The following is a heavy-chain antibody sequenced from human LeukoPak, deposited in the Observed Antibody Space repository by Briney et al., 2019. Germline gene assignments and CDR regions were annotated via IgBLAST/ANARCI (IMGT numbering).Heavy chain of an antibody. V-gene: IGHV4-59*01. J-gene: IGHJ3*02. Sequence: SETLSLTCTVSGGSIRSYYWSWIRQPPGKGLEWIGYIYYSGSTNYNPSLKSRVTISVDTPKNQFSLKLSSVTAADTAVYYCARVGDAFDIWGQGTMVTVSS. CDR3: ARVGDAFDI. CDR1: GGSIRSYY. CDR2: IYYSGST.